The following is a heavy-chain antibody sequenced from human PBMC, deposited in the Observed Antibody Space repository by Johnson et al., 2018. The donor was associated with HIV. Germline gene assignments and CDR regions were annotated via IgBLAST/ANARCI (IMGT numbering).Heavy chain of an antibody. Sequence: QVQLVESGGGVVQPGGSLRLSCAASGFTFSSYGMHWVRQAPGKGLEWVAFIRYDGSNKYYADSVKGRFTISRDNSKNTLYLQMNSLRAEDTAVYYCARGSRYTYDNDDAHRLHAFDIWGQGTMVTVSS. CDR2: IRYDGSNK. D-gene: IGHD3-22*01. J-gene: IGHJ3*02. CDR1: GFTFSSYG. CDR3: ARGSRYTYDNDDAHRLHAFDI. V-gene: IGHV3-30*02.